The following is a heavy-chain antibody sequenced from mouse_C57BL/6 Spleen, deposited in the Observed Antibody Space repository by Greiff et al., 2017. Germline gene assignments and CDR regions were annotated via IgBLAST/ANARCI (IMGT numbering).Heavy chain of an antibody. J-gene: IGHJ4*01. V-gene: IGHV1-62-2*01. Sequence: VQLQESGAELVKPGASVKLSCTASGYTFTEYTIHWVKQRPGQGLEWIGWFYPGSGSIKYNEKFKDKATLTADNSSSTVYMELSRLTSEDSAVYFCARHDDLYYAMDYWGQGTSVTVSS. CDR3: ARHDDLYYAMDY. CDR1: GYTFTEYT. CDR2: FYPGSGSI.